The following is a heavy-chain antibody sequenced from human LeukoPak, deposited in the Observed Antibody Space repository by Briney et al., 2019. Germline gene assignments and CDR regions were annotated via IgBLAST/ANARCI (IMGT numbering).Heavy chain of an antibody. D-gene: IGHD3-22*01. Sequence: PSETLSLTCTVSGGSISSYYWSWIRQPPGKGLEWIGYIYYSGSTNYNPSLKSRVTISVDTSKNQFSLKLSSVTAADTAVYYCATSTRYDSSGYYYPYYYYYTDVWGKGTTVTVSS. V-gene: IGHV4-59*01. CDR1: GGSISSYY. CDR2: IYYSGST. J-gene: IGHJ6*03. CDR3: ATSTRYDSSGYYYPYYYYYTDV.